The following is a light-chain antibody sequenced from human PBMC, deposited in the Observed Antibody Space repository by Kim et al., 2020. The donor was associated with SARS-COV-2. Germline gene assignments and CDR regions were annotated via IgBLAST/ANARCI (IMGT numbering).Light chain of an antibody. CDR3: QQYDNIPHT. CDR2: DAS. CDR1: QDIRNH. Sequence: SASVGDRVTITCQASQDIRNHLNWYLQKPGKAPKLLIYDASNLETGVPSRFSGSGSGTDFTFTISSLQPEDIATYYCQQYDNIPHTFGQGTKLEI. V-gene: IGKV1-33*01. J-gene: IGKJ2*01.